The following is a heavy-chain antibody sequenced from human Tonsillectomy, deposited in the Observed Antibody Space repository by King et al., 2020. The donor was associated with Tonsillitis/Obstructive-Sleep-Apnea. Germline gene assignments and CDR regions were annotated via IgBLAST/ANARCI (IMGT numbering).Heavy chain of an antibody. J-gene: IGHJ4*02. Sequence: VQLVESGGGLVQPGGSLRLSCASSGFTYTSDSMNWVRQAPGKGREWVSYIISTSGTIYYADSVKGRFTISRDNAKNSLYLQMNSLRDEDTAVYYCARGALLDYWGQGTLVTVSS. CDR2: IISTSGTI. V-gene: IGHV3-48*02. CDR3: ARGALLDY. CDR1: GFTYTSDS.